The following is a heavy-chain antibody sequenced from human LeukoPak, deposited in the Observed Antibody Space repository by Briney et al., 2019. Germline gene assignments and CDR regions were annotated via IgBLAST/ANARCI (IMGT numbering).Heavy chain of an antibody. V-gene: IGHV4-39*01. CDR3: ARAPAYRRYLFEK. Sequence: SETLSLTCSVSGESIRIDTYYWGWVRQSPGTGLEWLANIHYTGTSHYDPSLASRVSISVDTTKDQVSLNLRSVTAADSAVYFCARAPAYRRYLFEKWGQGILVTASS. D-gene: IGHD2-21*01. CDR2: IHYTGTS. J-gene: IGHJ4*02. CDR1: GESIRIDTYY.